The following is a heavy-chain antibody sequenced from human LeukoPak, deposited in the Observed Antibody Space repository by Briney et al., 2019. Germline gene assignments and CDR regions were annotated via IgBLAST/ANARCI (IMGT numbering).Heavy chain of an antibody. J-gene: IGHJ4*02. Sequence: ASVKVSCKASGYTFTGYYMHWVRQAPGQGLEWMGRTNPNSGGTNYAQKFQGRVTMTRDTSISTAYMELSRLRSDDTAVYYCARVPGYCSGGSCYPQYYFDYWGQGTLVTVSS. V-gene: IGHV1-2*06. CDR1: GYTFTGYY. CDR3: ARVPGYCSGGSCYPQYYFDY. D-gene: IGHD2-15*01. CDR2: TNPNSGGT.